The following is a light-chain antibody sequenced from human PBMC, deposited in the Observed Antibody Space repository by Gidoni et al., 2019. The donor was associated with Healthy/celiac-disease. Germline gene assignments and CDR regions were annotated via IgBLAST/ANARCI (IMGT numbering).Light chain of an antibody. J-gene: IGKJ2*01. Sequence: EIVVSQSQGPLAVSLGERATINCKSSQSVLYSSNNKNYLAWYQQKPGQPPKLLIYWASTRESGVPERFSVSWSGTDFTFIISSLQAEDVAVYYCQQYYSIRYTFGEGTKLEIK. CDR3: QQYYSIRYT. CDR2: WAS. CDR1: QSVLYSSNNKNY. V-gene: IGKV4-1*01.